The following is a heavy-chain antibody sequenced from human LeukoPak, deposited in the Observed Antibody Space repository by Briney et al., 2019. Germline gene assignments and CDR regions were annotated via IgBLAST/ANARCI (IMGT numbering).Heavy chain of an antibody. V-gene: IGHV3-7*01. CDR2: IKQDGSEK. CDR1: GFSFSDYW. J-gene: IGHJ4*02. Sequence: PGGSLRLSCAASGFSFSDYWMTWVRQAPGKGLEGVAHIKQDGSEKYYVDSIKGRFTISRDNSKNLVYLQMKSLRAEDTAVYYCARGWNYAFRFGYWGQGTLVTVSS. CDR3: ARGWNYAFRFGY. D-gene: IGHD1-7*01.